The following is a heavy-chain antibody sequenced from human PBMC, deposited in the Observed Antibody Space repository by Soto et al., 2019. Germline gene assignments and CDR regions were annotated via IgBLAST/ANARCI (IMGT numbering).Heavy chain of an antibody. CDR3: TRETVAGITGLDY. CDR1: GFNVGAFA. Sequence: PGGVPRLSCAASGFNVGAFAVNWVRQAPGKGLEWVSGISVSDAFIYYADSVRGRFSISRDASESILYLQMNSLRADDTALYYCTRETVAGITGLDYWGPGTLVTVSS. D-gene: IGHD1-20*01. J-gene: IGHJ4*02. CDR2: ISVSDAFI. V-gene: IGHV3-23*01.